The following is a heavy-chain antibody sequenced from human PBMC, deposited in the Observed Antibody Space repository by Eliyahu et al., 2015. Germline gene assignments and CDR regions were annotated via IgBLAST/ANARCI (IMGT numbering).Heavy chain of an antibody. CDR2: IIPILGIA. D-gene: IGHD3-3*01. Sequence: QVQLVQSGAEVKKPGSSVKVSCKXSGGTFXSYTIXWVRQAPGQGLEWMGRIIPILGIANYAQKFQGRVTITADKSTSTAYMELSSLRSEDTAVYYCARAPPTSDFWSGYYSGLPDYWGQGTLVTVSS. CDR1: GGTFXSYT. CDR3: ARAPPTSDFWSGYYSGLPDY. J-gene: IGHJ4*02. V-gene: IGHV1-69*02.